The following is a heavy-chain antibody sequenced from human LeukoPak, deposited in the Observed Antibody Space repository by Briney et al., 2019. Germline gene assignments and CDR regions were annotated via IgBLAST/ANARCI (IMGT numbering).Heavy chain of an antibody. CDR1: GGSITNTNY. Sequence: KPSGTLSLTCGVSGGSITNTNYQSGVRPPPRKGQEGFGEVNLQGSTNYNQSLMGRVAISVDTSENHISLQLTSVTAADTAVYYCAKGESPQYMVRGVPYYYYVMDVWGQGTTVTVAS. V-gene: IGHV4-4*02. CDR2: VNLQGST. J-gene: IGHJ6*02. D-gene: IGHD3-10*01. CDR3: AKGESPQYMVRGVPYYYYVMDV.